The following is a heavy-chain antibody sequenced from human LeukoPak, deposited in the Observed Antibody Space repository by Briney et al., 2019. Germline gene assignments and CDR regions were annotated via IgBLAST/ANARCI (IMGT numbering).Heavy chain of an antibody. Sequence: PGESLKISCKGSGYSFTSYWIGWVRQMPGKGLEWMGIIYPGDSDTRYSPSFQGQVTISADKSISTAYPQWSSLKASDTAMYYCASAKNRWSGWGMVDYWGQGTLVTVSS. V-gene: IGHV5-51*01. CDR3: ASAKNRWSGWGMVDY. J-gene: IGHJ4*02. CDR1: GYSFTSYW. D-gene: IGHD3-3*01. CDR2: IYPGDSDT.